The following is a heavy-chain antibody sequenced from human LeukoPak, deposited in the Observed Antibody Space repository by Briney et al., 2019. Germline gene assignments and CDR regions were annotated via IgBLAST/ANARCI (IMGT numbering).Heavy chain of an antibody. D-gene: IGHD3-10*01. CDR1: EYSFTSYW. Sequence: GESLKISCKGSEYSFTSYWIGWVRQMPGKGLEWMGIIYPGDSDTRYSPSFQGQVTISADKSISTAYLQWSSLKASDTAMYYCARYTSGSGSYAYYFDYWGQGTLVTVSS. CDR2: IYPGDSDT. V-gene: IGHV5-51*01. CDR3: ARYTSGSGSYAYYFDY. J-gene: IGHJ4*02.